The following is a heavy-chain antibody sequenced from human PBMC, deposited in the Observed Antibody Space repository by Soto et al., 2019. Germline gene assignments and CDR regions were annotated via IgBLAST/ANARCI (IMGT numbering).Heavy chain of an antibody. CDR2: ISGSGGST. Sequence: GGSLRLSCAASGFTFSSYAMSWVRQAPGKGLEWVSAISGSGGSTYYADSVKGRFTISRDNSKNTLYLQMNSLRAEDTAVYYCAKDIVVVVAATRLDYWGQGTLVTVSS. D-gene: IGHD2-15*01. CDR3: AKDIVVVVAATRLDY. J-gene: IGHJ4*02. V-gene: IGHV3-23*01. CDR1: GFTFSSYA.